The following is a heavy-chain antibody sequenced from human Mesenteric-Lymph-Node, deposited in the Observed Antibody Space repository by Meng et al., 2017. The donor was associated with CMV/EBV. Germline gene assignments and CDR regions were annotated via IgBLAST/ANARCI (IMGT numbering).Heavy chain of an antibody. V-gene: IGHV1-69*05. CDR1: GGTFRRCA. Sequence: CEASGGTFRRCAISWVRQAPGQGLEWMGGIIPIFGTANYAQKFQGRVTITTDESTSTAYMELSSLRSEDTAVYYCARGEMATISPLDYWGQGTLVTVSS. CDR3: ARGEMATISPLDY. D-gene: IGHD5-24*01. CDR2: IIPIFGTA. J-gene: IGHJ4*02.